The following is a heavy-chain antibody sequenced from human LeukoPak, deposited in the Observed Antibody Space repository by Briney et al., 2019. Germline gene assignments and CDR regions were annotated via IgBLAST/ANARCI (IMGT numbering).Heavy chain of an antibody. Sequence: SETLSLTCTVSGGSIISNNHYWGWTRQPPGKGLEWFGSISYSGGTAYNPSLRSRVTISVDTSKNQFSLKVSSVSAADTAVYYCARGNRPYGEHEAFDIWGHGTTVTVSP. CDR3: ARGNRPYGEHEAFDI. D-gene: IGHD3-10*01. V-gene: IGHV4-39*01. CDR1: GGSIISNNHY. J-gene: IGHJ3*02. CDR2: ISYSGGT.